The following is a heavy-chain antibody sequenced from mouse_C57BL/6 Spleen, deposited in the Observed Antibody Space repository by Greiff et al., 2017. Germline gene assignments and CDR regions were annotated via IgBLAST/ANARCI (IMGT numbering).Heavy chain of an antibody. CDR2: ISSGGDYI. J-gene: IGHJ3*01. D-gene: IGHD2-3*01. V-gene: IGHV5S21*01. CDR1: GFTFSSYA. CDR3: ARDVGYFAY. Sequence: EVKLMESGEGLVKPGGSLKLSCAASGFTFSSYAMSWVRQTPEKRLEWVAYISSGGDYIYYADTVKGRFTISRDNARNTLYLQMSSLKSEDTAMYYCARDVGYFAYWGQGTLVTVSA.